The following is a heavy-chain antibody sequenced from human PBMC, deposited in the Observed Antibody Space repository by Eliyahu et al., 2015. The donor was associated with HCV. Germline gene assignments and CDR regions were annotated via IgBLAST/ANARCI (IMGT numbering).Heavy chain of an antibody. V-gene: IGHV1-2*02. J-gene: IGHJ4*02. CDR1: GYTFTGYX. Sequence: QVQLVQSGAEVKKPGASVXVSCXASGYTFTGYXXHWVRQAPGQGLEWMGWINPNSGGTNYAQKFQGRVTMTRDTSISTAYMELSRLRSDDTAVYYCARAVDGLWTYFDYWGQGTLVTVSS. CDR2: INPNSGGT. CDR3: ARAVDGLWTYFDY. D-gene: IGHD4/OR15-4a*01.